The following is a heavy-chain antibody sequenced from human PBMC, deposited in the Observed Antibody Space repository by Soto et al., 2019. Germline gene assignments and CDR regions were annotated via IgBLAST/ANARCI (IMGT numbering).Heavy chain of an antibody. CDR1: GGSITSSNYH. Sequence: QVQLQESGPGLVKPSEALSLTCTVSGGSITSSNYHWGWSRQPPGKGLEWIGTIYYSGNTYYNPPLRSRVTMSMDASKHQFSLPLSSVAVADAAVYYCSRLTNARPGDDWGQGTPVTVSS. CDR2: IYYSGNT. CDR3: SRLTNARPGDD. D-gene: IGHD2-2*01. J-gene: IGHJ4*02. V-gene: IGHV4-39*01.